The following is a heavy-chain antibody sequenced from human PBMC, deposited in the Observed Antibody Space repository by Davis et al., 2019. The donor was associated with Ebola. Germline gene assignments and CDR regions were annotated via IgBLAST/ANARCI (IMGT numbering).Heavy chain of an antibody. CDR2: INPNSGGT. Sequence: ASVKVSCKASGYTFTGYYMHWVRQAPGQGLEWMGWINPNSGGTNYAQKFQGRVTMTRDTSISTAYMELSRLRSDDTAVYYCARSSGSAYYYGMDVWGQGTTVTVSS. D-gene: IGHD3-10*01. CDR1: GYTFTGYY. J-gene: IGHJ6*02. CDR3: ARSSGSAYYYGMDV. V-gene: IGHV1-2*02.